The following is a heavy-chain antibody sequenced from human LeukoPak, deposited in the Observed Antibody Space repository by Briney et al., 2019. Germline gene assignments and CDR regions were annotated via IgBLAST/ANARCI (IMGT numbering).Heavy chain of an antibody. CDR3: AKPYGDYEGPFDY. CDR1: GFSFSSYW. V-gene: IGHV3-23*01. Sequence: GGSLRLSCAASGFSFSSYWMHWVRQAPGKGLEWVSAISGSGGSTYYADSVKGRFTISRDNSKNTLYLQMNSLRAEDTAVYYCAKPYGDYEGPFDYWGQGTLVTVSS. CDR2: ISGSGGST. D-gene: IGHD4-17*01. J-gene: IGHJ4*02.